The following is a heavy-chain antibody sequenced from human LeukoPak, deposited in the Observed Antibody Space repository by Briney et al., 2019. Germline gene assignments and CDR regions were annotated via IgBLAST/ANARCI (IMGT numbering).Heavy chain of an antibody. V-gene: IGHV3-23*01. CDR1: GFTFSTYA. Sequence: PGGSLRLSCAASGFTFSTYAMSWVRQAPGKGLEWVSGISGSGGSTYFADSVKGRFTISRDNSKNTLYLQMNSLRAEDTAVYYCAKDGGGYCRSTTCYCDYWGQGTLVTVSS. CDR3: AKDGGGYCRSTTCYCDY. CDR2: ISGSGGST. J-gene: IGHJ4*02. D-gene: IGHD2-2*01.